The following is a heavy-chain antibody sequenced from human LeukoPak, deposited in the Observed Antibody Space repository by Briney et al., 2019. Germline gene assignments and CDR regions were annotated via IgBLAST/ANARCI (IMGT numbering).Heavy chain of an antibody. CDR3: ARDKGTYYDILTGYYFHYYMDV. J-gene: IGHJ6*03. Sequence: ASVKVSCKASGYTFTSNGISWVRQAPGQGLEWMGWISGYNGNTKYAQKLQGRVTMTTDTSTSTAYMELRSLRSDDTAVYYCARDKGTYYDILTGYYFHYYMDVWGKGTTVTISS. CDR2: ISGYNGNT. V-gene: IGHV1-18*01. CDR1: GYTFTSNG. D-gene: IGHD3-9*01.